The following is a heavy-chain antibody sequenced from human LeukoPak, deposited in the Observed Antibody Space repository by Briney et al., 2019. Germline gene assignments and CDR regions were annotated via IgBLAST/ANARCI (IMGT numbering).Heavy chain of an antibody. Sequence: GGSLRLSCAASGFTFSSYGMHWVRQAPGKGLEWVAFIRYDGSNKYYADSVKGRFTISRDNSKNTLYLQMNSLRAEDTAVYYCAKVPISDYGDYVRYWGQETLVTVSS. CDR1: GFTFSSYG. J-gene: IGHJ4*02. V-gene: IGHV3-30*02. D-gene: IGHD4-17*01. CDR2: IRYDGSNK. CDR3: AKVPISDYGDYVRY.